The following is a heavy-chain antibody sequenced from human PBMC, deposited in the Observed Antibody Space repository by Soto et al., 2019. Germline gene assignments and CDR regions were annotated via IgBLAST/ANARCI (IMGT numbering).Heavy chain of an antibody. CDR2: ISWNSGSI. J-gene: IGHJ4*02. CDR1: GFTFDDYA. D-gene: IGHD3-9*01. CDR3: AKGRYFDWLFIGGIDY. Sequence: GGSLRLSCAASGFTFDDYAMHWVRQAPGKGLEWVSGISWNSGSIGYADSVKGRFTISRDNAKNSLYLQMNSLRAEDTALYYCAKGRYFDWLFIGGIDYWGQGTLVTVSS. V-gene: IGHV3-9*01.